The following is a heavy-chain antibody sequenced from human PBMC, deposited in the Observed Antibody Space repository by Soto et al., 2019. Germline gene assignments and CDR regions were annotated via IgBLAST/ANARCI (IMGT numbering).Heavy chain of an antibody. J-gene: IGHJ3*02. V-gene: IGHV3-33*01. Sequence: VQLVESGGGVVQPGRSLRLSCAASGFTFSSYGMHWVRQAPGKGLEWVAVIWYDGSNKYYADSVKGRFTISRDNSKNTLYLQMNSLRAEDTAVYYCARDSWGYAFDIWGQGTMVTVSS. CDR3: ARDSWGYAFDI. CDR1: GFTFSSYG. CDR2: IWYDGSNK. D-gene: IGHD7-27*01.